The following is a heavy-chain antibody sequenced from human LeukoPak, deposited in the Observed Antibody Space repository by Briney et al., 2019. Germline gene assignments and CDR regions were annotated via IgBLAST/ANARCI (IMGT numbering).Heavy chain of an antibody. Sequence: GGSLRLSCAASGFTFSSYAMSWVRQAPGKGLEWVSAISGSGGSTYYADPVKGRFTISRDNSKNTLYLQMNSLRAEDTAVYYCAKDPHAYYYDSSGSTDYWGQGTLVTVSS. CDR1: GFTFSSYA. D-gene: IGHD3-22*01. CDR3: AKDPHAYYYDSSGSTDY. J-gene: IGHJ4*02. CDR2: ISGSGGST. V-gene: IGHV3-23*01.